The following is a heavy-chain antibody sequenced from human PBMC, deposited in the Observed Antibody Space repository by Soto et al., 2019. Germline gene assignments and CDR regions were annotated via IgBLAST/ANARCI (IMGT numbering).Heavy chain of an antibody. D-gene: IGHD3-22*01. CDR2: IIPIFGTA. V-gene: IGHV1-69*06. CDR1: GGTFSSYA. Sequence: QVQLVQSGAEVQKPGSSVKVSCKASGGTFSSYAISWVRQAPGQGLEWMGGIIPIFGTANYAQKFQGRVTITADKSTSTAYMELSSLRSEDTAVYYCARDRNYYDSSGYYPPYDAFDIWGQGTMVTVSS. J-gene: IGHJ3*02. CDR3: ARDRNYYDSSGYYPPYDAFDI.